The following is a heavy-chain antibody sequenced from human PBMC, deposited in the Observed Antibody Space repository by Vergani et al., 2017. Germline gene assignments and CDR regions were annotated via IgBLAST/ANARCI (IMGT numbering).Heavy chain of an antibody. CDR2: INAGNGNT. CDR1: GYTFTSYA. CDR3: AREDSGSYYNYMDD. V-gene: IGHV1-3*01. Sequence: QVQLVQSGAEVKKPGASVKVSCKASGYTFTSYAMHWVRQAPGQRLEWMGWINAGNGNTKYSQKFQGRVTITRDTSASTAYMELSSLRSEDTAVYYCAREDSGSYYNYMDDWGQGTLVTVSS. D-gene: IGHD1-26*01. J-gene: IGHJ4*02.